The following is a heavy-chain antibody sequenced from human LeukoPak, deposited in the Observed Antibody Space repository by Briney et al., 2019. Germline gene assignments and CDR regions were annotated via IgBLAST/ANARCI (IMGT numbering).Heavy chain of an antibody. CDR2: IYHSGST. J-gene: IGHJ5*02. CDR1: GGSISSGGYP. D-gene: IGHD2/OR15-2a*01. V-gene: IGHV4-30-2*01. Sequence: SQTLSLTCAVSGGSISSGGYPWSWIRQPPGKGLEWIGYIYHSGSTYYNPSLKSRVTISVDRSKNQFSLKLSSVTAADTAVYYCARAISTGNWFDPWGQGTLVTVSS. CDR3: ARAISTGNWFDP.